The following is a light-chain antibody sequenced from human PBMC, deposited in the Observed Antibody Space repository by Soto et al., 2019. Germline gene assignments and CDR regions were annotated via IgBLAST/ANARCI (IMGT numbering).Light chain of an antibody. CDR2: DNN. CDR1: SSHIGNNY. Sequence: QSVLTQPPSVSAAPGQKVTISCSGSSSHIGNNYVSWYQQLPGKAPKLLIYDNNRRHSGIPDRFSGSKSGTSAALGITGLQTGDEADYYCGTWNSSLSAFVFGTAPNVTVL. CDR3: GTWNSSLSAFV. V-gene: IGLV1-51*01. J-gene: IGLJ1*01.